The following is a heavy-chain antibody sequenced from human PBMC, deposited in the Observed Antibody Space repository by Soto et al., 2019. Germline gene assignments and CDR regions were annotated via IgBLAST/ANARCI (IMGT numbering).Heavy chain of an antibody. Sequence: SETLSLTCAVYGGSFSGYYWSWIRQPPGKGLEWIGEINHSGSTNYNPSLKSRVTISVDTSKNQFSLKLSSVTAADTAVYYCARGVTRDGYNYGFDYWGQGTLVTVSS. CDR1: GGSFSGYY. CDR2: INHSGST. V-gene: IGHV4-34*01. D-gene: IGHD5-12*01. CDR3: ARGVTRDGYNYGFDY. J-gene: IGHJ4*02.